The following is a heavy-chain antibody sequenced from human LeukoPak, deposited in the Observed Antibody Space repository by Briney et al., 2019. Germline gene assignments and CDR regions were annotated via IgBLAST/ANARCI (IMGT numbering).Heavy chain of an antibody. D-gene: IGHD6-13*01. Sequence: SETLSLTCTVSGGSISSSSYYWGWIRQPPGKGLEWIASIYYSGITYYNPSLKSRVTISVDTSKNQFSLKLSSVTAADTAVYYCARQYSSSWYVWFDPWGQGTLVTVSS. J-gene: IGHJ5*02. CDR1: GGSISSSSYY. CDR3: ARQYSSSWYVWFDP. V-gene: IGHV4-39*01. CDR2: IYYSGIT.